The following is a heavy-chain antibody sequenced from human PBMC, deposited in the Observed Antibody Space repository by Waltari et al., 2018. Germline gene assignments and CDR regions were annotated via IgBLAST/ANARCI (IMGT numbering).Heavy chain of an antibody. Sequence: EVQLVESGGGLVQPGGSLRLSCVASGFTFSTYEMNWVRQAPGKGREVISDISSRGGVIHDADSVKGRFSISRDNAKSSLYLQMDSLRVEDTAVYYCARERDKATYGDGFDIWGQGTMVTVSS. V-gene: IGHV3-48*03. CDR2: ISSRGGVI. CDR1: GFTFSTYE. J-gene: IGHJ3*02. D-gene: IGHD5-18*01. CDR3: ARERDKATYGDGFDI.